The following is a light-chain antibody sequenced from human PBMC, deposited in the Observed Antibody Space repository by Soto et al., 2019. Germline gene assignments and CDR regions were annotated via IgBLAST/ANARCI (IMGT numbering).Light chain of an antibody. CDR3: QLTNINPRP. CDR1: KSISTY. CDR2: GAS. J-gene: IGKJ4*01. V-gene: IGKV1-39*01. Sequence: DIQMTQSPSSLSASVGDRVTITCRASKSISTYLNWYQQKPGKASRLLIFGASNVPSGVSSSFSSSGSVTDFTLPISSLLPVDCAKYICQLTNINPRPVVGGTKVEGK.